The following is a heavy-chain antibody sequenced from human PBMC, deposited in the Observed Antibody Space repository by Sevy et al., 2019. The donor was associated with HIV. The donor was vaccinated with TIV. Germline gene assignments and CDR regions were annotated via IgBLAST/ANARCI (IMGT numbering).Heavy chain of an antibody. CDR3: AREGCTKPHDY. J-gene: IGHJ4*02. V-gene: IGHV3-23*01. CDR1: GFTFTNYG. D-gene: IGHD2-8*01. Sequence: GGSLRLSCAASGFTFTNYGMHWVRQAPGKGLEWVSGISNSGANTYYADSVRGRFTVSRDNSKNTVYLQLNSLRAEDTAVYYCAREGCTKPHDYWGQGTLVTVS. CDR2: ISNSGANT.